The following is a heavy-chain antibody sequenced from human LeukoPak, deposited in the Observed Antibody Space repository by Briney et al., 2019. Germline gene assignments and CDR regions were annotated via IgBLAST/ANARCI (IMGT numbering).Heavy chain of an antibody. D-gene: IGHD6-13*01. J-gene: IGHJ6*03. CDR2: IKQDGSEK. CDR1: GGSISSSSYY. Sequence: PSETLSLTCTVSGGSISSSSYYWGWIRQPPGKGLEWVANIKQDGSEKYYVDSVKGRFTISRDNAKNSLYLQMNSLRAEDTAVYYCARGRNLRSPSSSWYSVSPGSRLYYYMDVWGKGTTVTVSS. V-gene: IGHV3-7*01. CDR3: ARGRNLRSPSSSWYSVSPGSRLYYYMDV.